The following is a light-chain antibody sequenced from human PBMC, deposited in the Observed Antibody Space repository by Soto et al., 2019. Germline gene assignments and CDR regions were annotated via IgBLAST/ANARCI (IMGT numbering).Light chain of an antibody. Sequence: EVVLTQSPATLSVSPGERATLSCRASQSVSSNLAWYQRKPGQAPRLLIYSASARATGIPARFSGSGSGTEFTLTISSLQSEDFAVYYCQQYNKWPRTFGQGTKVDIK. CDR2: SAS. CDR1: QSVSSN. J-gene: IGKJ1*01. CDR3: QQYNKWPRT. V-gene: IGKV3-15*01.